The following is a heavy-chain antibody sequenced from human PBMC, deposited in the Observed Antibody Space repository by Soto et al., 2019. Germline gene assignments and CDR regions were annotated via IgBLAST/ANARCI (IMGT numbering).Heavy chain of an antibody. J-gene: IGHJ5*02. CDR2: IYYSGST. V-gene: IGHV4-31*03. Sequence: SETLSLTCTVSGGSISSGGYYWSWIRQHPGKGLEWIGYIYYSGSTYYNPSLKSRVTISVDTSKNQFSLKLSSVTAADTAVYYCARGGIYYGSGSYYKKLSWFDPWGQGTLVTVSS. CDR3: ARGGIYYGSGSYYKKLSWFDP. CDR1: GGSISSGGYY. D-gene: IGHD3-10*01.